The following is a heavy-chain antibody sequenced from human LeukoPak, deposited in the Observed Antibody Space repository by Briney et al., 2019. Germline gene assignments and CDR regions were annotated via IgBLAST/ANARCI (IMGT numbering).Heavy chain of an antibody. J-gene: IGHJ4*02. CDR3: SRAKLYYDYVWGSYRSSALDY. D-gene: IGHD3-16*02. CDR1: GFTFSSYW. Sequence: GGSLRLSCAASGFTFSSYWMSWVRQAPGKGLVWVANIKQDGSEKYYVDSVKGRFTISRDNAKNSLYLQMNSLRAEDTAVYYCSRAKLYYDYVWGSYRSSALDYWGQGTPVTVSS. V-gene: IGHV3-7*04. CDR2: IKQDGSEK.